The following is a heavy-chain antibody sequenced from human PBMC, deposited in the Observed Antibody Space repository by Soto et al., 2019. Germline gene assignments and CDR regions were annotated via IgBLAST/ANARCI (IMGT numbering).Heavy chain of an antibody. CDR2: ISAYNGNT. CDR3: ARGSTYYYDSSGPTTPVDX. J-gene: IGHJ4*02. D-gene: IGHD3-22*01. V-gene: IGHV1-18*04. CDR1: GYTFTSYG. Sequence: ASVKVSCKASGYTFTSYGISWVRQAPGQGLEWMGWISAYNGNTNYAQKLQGRVTMTTDTSTSTAYMELRSLRSDDTAVYYCARGSTYYYDSSGPTTPVDXWGQGTLVTVSX.